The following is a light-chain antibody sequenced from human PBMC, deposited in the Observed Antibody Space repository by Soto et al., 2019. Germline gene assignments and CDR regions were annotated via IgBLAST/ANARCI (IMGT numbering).Light chain of an antibody. Sequence: DMQMTQSPSSLSASVGDRVTITCRASQIISTYLNWYQQKPGKAPKLLIYATSSLQSGVPSRFSGSGSGTDFTLTISSLQPEDFATYYCQQTYSTPPFTFGPGTKVDLK. CDR2: ATS. V-gene: IGKV1-39*01. J-gene: IGKJ3*01. CDR3: QQTYSTPPFT. CDR1: QIISTY.